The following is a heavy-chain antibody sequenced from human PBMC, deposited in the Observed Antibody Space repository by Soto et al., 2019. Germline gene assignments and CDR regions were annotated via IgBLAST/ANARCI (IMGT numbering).Heavy chain of an antibody. CDR2: ISAYNGNT. CDR1: GYTFTSYG. CDR3: ASRRHMVRGVDNWFDP. D-gene: IGHD3-10*01. V-gene: IGHV1-18*01. Sequence: QVQLVQSGAEVKKPGASVKVSCKASGYTFTSYGISWVRQAPGQGLEWMGWISAYNGNTNYAQKLQGRVTMTTDTXTXRAYMGRRSLRSDDTAVYYCASRRHMVRGVDNWFDPWGQGTLVTVSS. J-gene: IGHJ5*02.